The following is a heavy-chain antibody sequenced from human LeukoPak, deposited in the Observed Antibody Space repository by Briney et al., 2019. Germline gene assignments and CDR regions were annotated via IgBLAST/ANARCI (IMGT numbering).Heavy chain of an antibody. J-gene: IGHJ6*03. CDR3: AKGMTTGPRSVYHYMDV. CDR1: GFTFRSYG. Sequence: GGSLRLSCVASGFTFRSYGMHWVRQAPGKGLEWLSLLWYDGGNEYYADSVKGRFTISRDNSKNTLYLQMNSLRAEDTAVYYCAKGMTTGPRSVYHYMDVWGKGTTVTVSS. CDR2: LWYDGGNE. V-gene: IGHV3-33*06. D-gene: IGHD4-17*01.